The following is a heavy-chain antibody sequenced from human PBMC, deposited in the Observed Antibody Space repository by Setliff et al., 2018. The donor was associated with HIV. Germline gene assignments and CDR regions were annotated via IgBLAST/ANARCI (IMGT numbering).Heavy chain of an antibody. CDR3: ARDNYYNFWSGYWGMDV. CDR1: GGSIRGHY. V-gene: IGHV4-4*08. CDR2: IYTSGST. J-gene: IGHJ6*02. Sequence: PSETLSLTCTVSGGSIRGHYWSWIRQPPGKGLEWIGHIYTSGSTYYNPSLKSRVTISVDTSKNQFSLNLSSVTAADTAVYYCARDNYYNFWSGYWGMDVWGQGTTVTVSS. D-gene: IGHD3-3*01.